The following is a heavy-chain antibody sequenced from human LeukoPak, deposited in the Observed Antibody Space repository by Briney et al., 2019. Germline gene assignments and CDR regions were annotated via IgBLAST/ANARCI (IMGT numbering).Heavy chain of an antibody. CDR1: SGSISSVAYD. Sequence: SETLSLTCTVSSGSISSVAYDYNWTRQPAGKGLEWIGRIYASGSTHYNPSLKSRLTISAATYKNQLSLKLSSVTAADTAVYYCARDVVDFWSGYYDWGPGTLVTVSS. J-gene: IGHJ4*02. V-gene: IGHV4-61*02. D-gene: IGHD3-3*01. CDR3: ARDVVDFWSGYYD. CDR2: IYASGST.